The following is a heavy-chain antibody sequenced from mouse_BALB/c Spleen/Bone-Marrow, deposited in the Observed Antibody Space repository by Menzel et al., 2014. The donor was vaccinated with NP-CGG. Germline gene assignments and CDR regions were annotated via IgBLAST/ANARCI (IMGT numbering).Heavy chain of an antibody. V-gene: IGHV5-9-3*01. CDR1: GFTFSSYA. D-gene: IGHD1-1*01. CDR3: ARPHYYGSSWFAY. CDR2: ISSGGSYT. Sequence: DVKLVESGGGLVKPGGSLKLSCAASGFTFSSYAMSWVRQTPEKRLEWVATISSGGSYTYYPDSLKGRFTISRDNAKNTLYLQMSSLRSEDTAMYYCARPHYYGSSWFAYWGQGTLVTVSA. J-gene: IGHJ3*01.